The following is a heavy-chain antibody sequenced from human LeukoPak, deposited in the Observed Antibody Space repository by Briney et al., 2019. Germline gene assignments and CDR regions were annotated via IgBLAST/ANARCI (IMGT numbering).Heavy chain of an antibody. J-gene: IGHJ4*02. CDR3: AREGYCSSTSCYYFDY. V-gene: IGHV3-11*04. CDR1: GFTFSDYY. Sequence: KPGGSLRLSCAASGFTFSDYYMSWIRQAPGKGLEWVSYISSSGSTIYYADSVKGRFTISRDNAKNSLYLQMNSLRAEDTAVYYCAREGYCSSTSCYYFDYWGQGTLVTVSS. CDR2: ISSSGSTI. D-gene: IGHD2-2*01.